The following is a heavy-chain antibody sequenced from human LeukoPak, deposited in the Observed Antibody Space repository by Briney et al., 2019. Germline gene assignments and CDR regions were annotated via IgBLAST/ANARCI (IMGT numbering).Heavy chain of an antibody. CDR1: GYTFTGYY. J-gene: IGHJ4*02. V-gene: IGHV1-2*02. CDR2: INPNSGGT. D-gene: IGHD4-23*01. Sequence: ASVKVSCKASGYTFTGYYMHWVRQAPGQGLEWMGWINPNSGGTNYAQKFQGRVTMTRDTSISTAYMELSRLRSDDTAVYYCAREAQDYGGNYYFDYWGQGTLVTVSS. CDR3: AREAQDYGGNYYFDY.